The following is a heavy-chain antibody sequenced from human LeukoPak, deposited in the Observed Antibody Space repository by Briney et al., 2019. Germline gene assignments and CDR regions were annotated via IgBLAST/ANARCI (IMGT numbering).Heavy chain of an antibody. CDR1: GGSFSGYY. J-gene: IGHJ3*02. Sequence: PSETLSLTCAVYGGSFSGYYWSWIRQPPGKGLEWIGEINHSGSTNYNPSLKSRVTISVDTSKNQFSLKLSSVTAADTAVYYCASRARITMVRGVSNAFDIWGQGTMVTVSS. V-gene: IGHV4-34*01. CDR2: INHSGST. D-gene: IGHD3-10*01. CDR3: ASRARITMVRGVSNAFDI.